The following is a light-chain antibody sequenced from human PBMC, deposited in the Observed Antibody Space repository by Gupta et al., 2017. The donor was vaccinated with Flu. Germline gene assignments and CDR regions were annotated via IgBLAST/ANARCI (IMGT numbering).Light chain of an antibody. Sequence: QSALTQPASVSGFPGQSVTISCTGANSDIGDYNFVSWYQQHPDKAPNLLIYEVTSRPSGVASRFSGSKSGDTASLTISGLQTDDEADYYCSSYTDGATLYVFGSGTKVTVL. CDR3: SSYTDGATLYV. CDR2: EVT. J-gene: IGLJ1*01. V-gene: IGLV2-14*01. CDR1: NSDIGDYNF.